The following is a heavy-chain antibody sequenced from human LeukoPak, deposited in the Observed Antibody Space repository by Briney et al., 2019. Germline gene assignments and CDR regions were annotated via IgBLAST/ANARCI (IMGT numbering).Heavy chain of an antibody. V-gene: IGHV1-46*01. D-gene: IGHD3-10*01. CDR3: ARDYYYGSGSYIY. Sequence: ASVKVSCKASGYTVTSYYMHSVRQAPGQGVEWMGIINPSGGSTSYAQKFQGRVTMTRDTSTSTVYMELSSLRSENTAVYYCARDYYYGSGSYIYWGQGTLVTVSS. CDR2: INPSGGST. J-gene: IGHJ4*02. CDR1: GYTVTSYY.